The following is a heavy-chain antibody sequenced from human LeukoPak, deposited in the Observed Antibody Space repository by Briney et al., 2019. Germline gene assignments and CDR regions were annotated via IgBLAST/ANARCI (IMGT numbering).Heavy chain of an antibody. V-gene: IGHV4-59*01. CDR3: ARGLVGATYYYYYMDV. CDR2: IYYSGST. D-gene: IGHD1-26*01. J-gene: IGHJ6*03. CDR1: GGSLSRYY. Sequence: PSETLSLTCTVSGGSLSRYYWSWIRDPPGEGVGWGGYIYYSGSTNYNPSLKSRVTISVDTSKNQFSLKLSSVTAADTAVYYCARGLVGATYYYYYMDVWGKGTTVTVSS.